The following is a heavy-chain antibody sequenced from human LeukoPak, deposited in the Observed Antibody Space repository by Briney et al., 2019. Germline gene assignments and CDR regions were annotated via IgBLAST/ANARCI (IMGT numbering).Heavy chain of an antibody. Sequence: GGSLRLSCAASGFTFSSYAMHWVRQAPGKGLEWVAVISYDGSNKYYADSVKGRFTISRDNAKNSLYLQMNSLRAEDTALYYCARVAAKSGYYSLWGQGTLVTVSS. CDR2: ISYDGSNK. CDR3: ARVAAKSGYYSL. D-gene: IGHD3-3*01. V-gene: IGHV3-30*04. CDR1: GFTFSSYA. J-gene: IGHJ4*02.